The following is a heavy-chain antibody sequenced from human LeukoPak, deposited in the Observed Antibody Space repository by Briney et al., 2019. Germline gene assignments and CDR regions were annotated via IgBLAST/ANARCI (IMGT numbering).Heavy chain of an antibody. V-gene: IGHV3-48*04. J-gene: IGHJ3*02. CDR2: ISSSGSTI. Sequence: PGGSLRLSCAASGFTFSSYWMHWVRQAPGKGLEWLSYISSSGSTIYYADSVKGRFTISRDNAKSSLYLQMNTLRAEDTAVYYCARAGHVITMIVVLDAFDIWGQGTMVTVSS. CDR1: GFTFSSYW. CDR3: ARAGHVITMIVVLDAFDI. D-gene: IGHD3-22*01.